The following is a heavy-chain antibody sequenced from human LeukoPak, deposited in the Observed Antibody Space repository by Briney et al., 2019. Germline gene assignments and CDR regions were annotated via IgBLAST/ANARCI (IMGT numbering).Heavy chain of an antibody. D-gene: IGHD4-11*01. J-gene: IGHJ4*02. CDR1: GGSISSAGYS. Sequence: PSETLSLTCAVSGGSISSAGYSWSWIRQPPGKGLEWIGYFYYTGKTYYNPSLKSRVTISVDTSKNQLSLKLTSVTAADTAVYYCAAHSNYYFDYWGQGTLVIVSS. CDR2: FYYTGKT. CDR3: AAHSNYYFDY. V-gene: IGHV4-30-4*07.